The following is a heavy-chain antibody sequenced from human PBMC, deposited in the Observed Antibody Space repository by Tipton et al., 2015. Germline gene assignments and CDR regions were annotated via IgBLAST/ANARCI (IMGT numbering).Heavy chain of an antibody. J-gene: IGHJ4*02. D-gene: IGHD3-9*01. CDR3: ACQDYDILTRDYQTVAY. CDR1: SDSVSKYY. Sequence: TLSLTCSVSSDSVSKYYWSWIRQPPGKELEWIGYIQYSGSTNYNPSLKSRVTISVDTSKTQFSLKMSSVTASDTAVYYCACQDYDILTRDYQTVAYWGPGPLVTVSS. V-gene: IGHV4-59*02. CDR2: IQYSGST.